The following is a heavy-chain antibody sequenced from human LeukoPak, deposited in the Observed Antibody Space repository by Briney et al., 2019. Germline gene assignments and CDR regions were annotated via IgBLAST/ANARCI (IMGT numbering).Heavy chain of an antibody. CDR3: ARVYCSSNSCYLDY. Sequence: SETLSLTCTVSGGSISSYYWSWIRQPPGKGLEWIGYIYYSGSTNYNPSLKSRVTISVDTSKNQFSLKLSSVTAADTAVYYCARVYCSSNSCYLDYWSQGTLVTVSS. D-gene: IGHD2-2*01. V-gene: IGHV4-59*08. CDR1: GGSISSYY. CDR2: IYYSGST. J-gene: IGHJ4*02.